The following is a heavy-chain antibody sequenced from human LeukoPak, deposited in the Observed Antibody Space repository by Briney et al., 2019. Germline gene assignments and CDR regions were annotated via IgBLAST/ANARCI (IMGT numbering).Heavy chain of an antibody. CDR2: IKQDGSEK. CDR1: GFTFSSYW. CDR3: ARDYGRGWSQLYYFDY. Sequence: GGSLRLSCAASGFTFSSYWMSWVRQAPGKGLEWVANIKQDGSEKYYVDSVKGRFTISRDNAKNSLYLQMNSLRAEDTAVYYCARDYGRGWSQLYYFDYWGQGTLVTVSS. J-gene: IGHJ4*02. V-gene: IGHV3-7*01. D-gene: IGHD6-19*01.